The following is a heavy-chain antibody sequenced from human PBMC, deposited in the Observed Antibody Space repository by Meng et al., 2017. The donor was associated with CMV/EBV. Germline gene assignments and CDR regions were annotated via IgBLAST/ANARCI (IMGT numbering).Heavy chain of an antibody. CDR3: ARGRVMYYDFWGGYHPLDY. CDR2: MNPNSGNT. CDR1: GYTFTSYD. J-gene: IGHJ4*02. D-gene: IGHD3-3*01. Sequence: ASVKVSCKASGYTFTSYDINWVRQATGQGLEWMGWMNPNSGNTGYAQKFQGRVTMTRNTSMSTAYMELGSLRSEDTAVYYCARGRVMYYDFWGGYHPLDYWGQGTLVTVSS. V-gene: IGHV1-8*01.